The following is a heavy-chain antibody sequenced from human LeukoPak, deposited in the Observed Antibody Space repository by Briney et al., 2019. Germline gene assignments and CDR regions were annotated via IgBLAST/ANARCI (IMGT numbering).Heavy chain of an antibody. CDR2: IYYSENT. CDR3: ARRVAVACTPKAYFDY. Sequence: KPSETLSLTCTVSGGSISGYYWSWIRQPPGKGLEWIGYIYYSENTNYNPSLKSRVTISLDTSKNQFSLKLSSETTADTAVYFCARRVAVACTPKAYFDYWGQGILVTVSS. D-gene: IGHD6-19*01. J-gene: IGHJ4*02. V-gene: IGHV4-59*08. CDR1: GGSISGYY.